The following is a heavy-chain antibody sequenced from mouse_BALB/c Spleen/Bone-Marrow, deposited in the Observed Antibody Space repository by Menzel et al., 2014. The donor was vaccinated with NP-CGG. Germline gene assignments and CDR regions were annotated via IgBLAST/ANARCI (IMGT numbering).Heavy chain of an antibody. Sequence: VQLQQSGAELVKPGASVKLSCTASGFNIKDTYMHWVKQRPEQGLEWIGRIDPANGNTKYDPKFQGKATITADTPSNTAYLQLSSLTSEDTAVYYCAGYDYYQAWFAYWGQGTLVTVSA. V-gene: IGHV14-3*02. CDR1: GFNIKDTY. J-gene: IGHJ3*01. D-gene: IGHD2-4*01. CDR2: IDPANGNT. CDR3: AGYDYYQAWFAY.